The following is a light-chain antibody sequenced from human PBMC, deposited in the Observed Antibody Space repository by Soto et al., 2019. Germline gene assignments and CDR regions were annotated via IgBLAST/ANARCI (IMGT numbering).Light chain of an antibody. V-gene: IGLV1-51*01. CDR1: GSSLGENA. CDR3: LAWDTSPRAWV. CDR2: DIY. Sequence: QAVLTQPPSVSAAPGQNVTISCSGDGSSLGENAMCWCQVLPGAAPRVLIYDIYKRPSGIPDRFSGSKSGTSATLGITGLWPEDEVDYYCLAWDTSPRAWVFGGGTKLTVL. J-gene: IGLJ3*02.